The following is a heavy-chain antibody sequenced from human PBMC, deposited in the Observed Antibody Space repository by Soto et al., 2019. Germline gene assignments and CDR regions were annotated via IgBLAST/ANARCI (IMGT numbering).Heavy chain of an antibody. D-gene: IGHD3-22*01. J-gene: IGHJ4*01. Sequence: VQLQESGPGLVKPSQTLSLTCTVSGGSISSGDYYWSWSRQPPGKGLEWIGYIHYTGSTYYNPSLKSRVTISRDTSKIQFSLKLSSLTAADTAVYYCARDFRKWFFDYWGQGTLVTVS. CDR3: ARDFRKWFFDY. CDR1: GGSISSGDYY. V-gene: IGHV4-30-4*01. CDR2: IHYTGST.